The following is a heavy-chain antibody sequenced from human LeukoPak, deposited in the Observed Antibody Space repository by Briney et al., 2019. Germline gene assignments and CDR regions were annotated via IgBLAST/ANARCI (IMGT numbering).Heavy chain of an antibody. J-gene: IGHJ4*02. CDR1: GYTFTSYG. CDR3: ASGARDYDSSGYNY. Sequence: ASVKVSCKASGYTFTSYGISWVRQAPGQGLEWMGWISAYIGNTNYAQKLQGRVTMTRNTSISTAYMELSSLRSEDTAVYYCASGARDYDSSGYNYWGQGTLVTVSS. V-gene: IGHV1-18*01. CDR2: ISAYIGNT. D-gene: IGHD3-22*01.